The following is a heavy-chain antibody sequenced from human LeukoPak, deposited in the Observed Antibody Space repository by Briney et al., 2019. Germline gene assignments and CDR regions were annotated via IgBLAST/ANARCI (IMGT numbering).Heavy chain of an antibody. D-gene: IGHD6-19*01. CDR1: GFTFSSYW. CDR2: IKQDGSEK. J-gene: IGHJ6*03. CDR3: ARAGAVAGNYYYYYMDV. V-gene: IGHV3-7*01. Sequence: TGGSLRLSCAASGFTFSSYWMSWVRQAPGKGLEWVANIKQDGSEKYYVDSVKGRFTISRDNAKNSLYLQMNSLRAEDTAVYYCARAGAVAGNYYYYYMDVWGKGTTVTVSS.